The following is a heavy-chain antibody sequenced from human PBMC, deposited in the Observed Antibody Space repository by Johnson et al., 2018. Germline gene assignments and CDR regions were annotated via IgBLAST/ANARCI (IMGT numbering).Heavy chain of an antibody. CDR3: ARIVGDIVLMVYAIPGNYYYYGMDV. Sequence: QVQLVESGGGVVQPGRSLRLSCAASGFTFSSYGMHWVRQAPGKGLEWVAVISYDGSNKYYADSVKGRFTIPRDNAKNSLYLQMNSLRDEDTAGYYCARIVGDIVLMVYAIPGNYYYYGMDVWGQGTTVTVSS. J-gene: IGHJ6*02. CDR1: GFTFSSYG. CDR2: ISYDGSNK. D-gene: IGHD2-8*01. V-gene: IGHV3-30*03.